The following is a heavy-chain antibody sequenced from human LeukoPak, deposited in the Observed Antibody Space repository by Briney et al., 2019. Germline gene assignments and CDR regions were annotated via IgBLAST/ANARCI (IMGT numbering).Heavy chain of an antibody. Sequence: GASVKVSCKASGYTFTSYGISWVRQAPGQGLEWMGWISAYNGNTNYAQKLQGRVTMPTDTSTSTAYMELRSLRSDDTAVYYCARDVLYYYDSSGDRWFDPWGQGTLVTVSS. J-gene: IGHJ5*02. V-gene: IGHV1-18*01. CDR3: ARDVLYYYDSSGDRWFDP. CDR2: ISAYNGNT. D-gene: IGHD3-22*01. CDR1: GYTFTSYG.